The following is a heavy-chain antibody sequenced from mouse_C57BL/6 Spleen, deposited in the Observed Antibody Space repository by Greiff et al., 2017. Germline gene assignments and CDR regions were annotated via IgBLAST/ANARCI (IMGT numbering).Heavy chain of an antibody. CDR2: IYPRSGNT. CDR1: GYTFTSYG. V-gene: IGHV1-81*01. Sequence: VQLQQSGAELARPGASVKLSCKASGYTFTSYGISWVKQRTGQGLEWIGEIYPRSGNTYYNEKFKGKATLTADKSSSTAYMELRSLTSEDSAVYFCARDYYGSSGSYAMDYWGQGTSVTVSS. CDR3: ARDYYGSSGSYAMDY. D-gene: IGHD1-1*01. J-gene: IGHJ4*01.